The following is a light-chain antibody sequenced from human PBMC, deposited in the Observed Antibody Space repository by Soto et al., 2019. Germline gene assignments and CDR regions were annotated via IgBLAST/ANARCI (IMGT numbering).Light chain of an antibody. Sequence: DIQMTHSPSTLSGSVGDRVTITCRASQTISSWLAWYQQKPGKAPKLLIYKASTLKSGVPSRFSGSGSGTEFTLTISSLQPDDFATYYCQHYNSYSEAFGQGPRW. CDR1: QTISSW. J-gene: IGKJ1*01. CDR2: KAS. CDR3: QHYNSYSEA. V-gene: IGKV1-5*03.